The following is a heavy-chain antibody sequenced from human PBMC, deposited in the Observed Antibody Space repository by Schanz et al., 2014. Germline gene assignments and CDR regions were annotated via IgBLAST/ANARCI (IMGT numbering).Heavy chain of an antibody. CDR3: ARAGYCTSVSCSLFVSDY. V-gene: IGHV3-15*01. J-gene: IGHJ4*02. D-gene: IGHD2-2*03. CDR2: IKSKTDGETT. Sequence: EVQLVESGGGLVQPGGSLRLSCAASGFNFSDYAMSWVRQAPGKGLEWLGRIKSKTDGETTDYAAPVKGRFSISRDDSQSTLYLQMNSLRAEDTAVYYCARAGYCTSVSCSLFVSDYWGQGTLVTVSS. CDR1: GFNFSDYA.